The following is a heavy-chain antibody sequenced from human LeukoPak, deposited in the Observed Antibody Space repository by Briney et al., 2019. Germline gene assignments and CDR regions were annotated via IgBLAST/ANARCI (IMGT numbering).Heavy chain of an antibody. CDR2: ISAYNGNT. D-gene: IGHD3-3*01. Sequence: ASVKVSYKASGYTFTSYCISWVRQAPGQGREWMGGISAYNGNTNYAQKLQGRVTMTTDTSTSTAYMELRSLSSDDTAVYYCARDLITIFGVVITRYGMDVWGQGTTVTVSS. CDR1: GYTFTSYC. J-gene: IGHJ6*02. V-gene: IGHV1-18*01. CDR3: ARDLITIFGVVITRYGMDV.